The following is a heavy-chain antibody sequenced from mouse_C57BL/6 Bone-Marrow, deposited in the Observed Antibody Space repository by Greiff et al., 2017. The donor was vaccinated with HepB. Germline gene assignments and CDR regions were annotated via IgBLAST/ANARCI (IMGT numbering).Heavy chain of an antibody. D-gene: IGHD2-4*01. V-gene: IGHV1-74*01. J-gene: IGHJ1*03. CDR2: IHPSDSDT. CDR1: GYTFTSYW. Sequence: QVQLQQPGAELVKPGASVKVSCKASGYTFTSYWMHWVKQRPGQGLEWIGRIHPSDSDTNYNQKFKGKATLTVDKSSSTASMQLSSLTSEDSAVYYCTYYDYDESYWYFDVWGTGTTVTVSS. CDR3: TYYDYDESYWYFDV.